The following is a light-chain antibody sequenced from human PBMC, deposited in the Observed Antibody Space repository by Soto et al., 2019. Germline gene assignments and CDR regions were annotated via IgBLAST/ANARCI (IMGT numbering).Light chain of an antibody. CDR3: AAWDDSLNGHYV. CDR1: SSNIGSNT. V-gene: IGLV1-44*01. J-gene: IGLJ1*01. Sequence: QSVLTQPPSASGTPGQRVTISCSGSSSNIGSNTVNWYQQLPGTAPKLLIYSNNQRPSGVPDRFSGSKSGTSASLAISGLQPEDEADYYCAAWDDSLNGHYVFGTGTKLTVL. CDR2: SNN.